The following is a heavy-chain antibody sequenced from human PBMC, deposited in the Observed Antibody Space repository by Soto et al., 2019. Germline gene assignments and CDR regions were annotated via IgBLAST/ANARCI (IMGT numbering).Heavy chain of an antibody. Sequence: PGGSLRLSCAASGFTFTTYAMTWVRQAPGRGLEWVSGSSASGADTYYADSVKGRFTISRDNSKNTLYLQMNSLRADDTAVYYCARDLGSVYDAFDIWGQGTMVTVSS. CDR3: ARDLGSVYDAFDI. V-gene: IGHV3-23*01. J-gene: IGHJ3*02. D-gene: IGHD2-2*03. CDR1: GFTFTTYA. CDR2: SSASGADT.